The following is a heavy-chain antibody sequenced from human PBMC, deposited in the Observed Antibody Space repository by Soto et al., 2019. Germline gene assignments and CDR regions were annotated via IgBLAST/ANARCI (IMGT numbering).Heavy chain of an antibody. CDR2: IYHSGST. J-gene: IGHJ4*02. CDR1: GGSISSSNW. V-gene: IGHV4-4*02. CDR3: ATGGSGYYRDFYYFDY. Sequence: SETLSLTCAVSGGSISSSNWWSWVRQPPGKGLEWIGEIYHSGSTNYNPSLKSRVTISVDKSKNQFSLKLSSVTAADTAVYYCATGGSGYYRDFYYFDYWGQGTLVTVSS. D-gene: IGHD3-22*01.